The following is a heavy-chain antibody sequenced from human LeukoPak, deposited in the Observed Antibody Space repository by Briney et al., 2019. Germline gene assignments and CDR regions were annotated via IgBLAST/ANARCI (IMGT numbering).Heavy chain of an antibody. CDR3: ARVPATGTAFDD. CDR1: GFTFSSYA. J-gene: IGHJ4*02. V-gene: IGHV3-74*01. CDR2: INIDGRSI. D-gene: IGHD6-13*01. Sequence: GGSLRLSCAASGFTFSSYAMSWVRQAPGKGLVWVSRINIDGRSISYADSVKGRFTISRDNAKNTLYLQMNSLRAEDTAVYYCARVPATGTAFDDWGQGTLVTVSS.